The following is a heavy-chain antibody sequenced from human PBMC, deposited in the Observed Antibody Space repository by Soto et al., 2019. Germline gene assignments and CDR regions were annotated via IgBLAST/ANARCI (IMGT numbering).Heavy chain of an antibody. CDR3: AKVPDDVHYDFWSGYDYYYMDV. J-gene: IGHJ6*03. CDR2: ISGSGGST. V-gene: IGHV3-23*01. CDR1: GFTFSSYA. D-gene: IGHD3-3*01. Sequence: GGSLRLSCAASGFTFSSYAMSWVRQAPGKGLEWVSAISGSGGSTYYADSVKGRFTISRDNSKNTLYLQMNSLRAEDTAVYYCAKVPDDVHYDFWSGYDYYYMDVWGKGTTVTVSS.